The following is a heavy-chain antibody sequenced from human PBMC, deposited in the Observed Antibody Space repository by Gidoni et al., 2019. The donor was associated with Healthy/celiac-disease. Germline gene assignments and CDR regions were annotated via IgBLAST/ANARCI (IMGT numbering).Heavy chain of an antibody. Sequence: EVQLVESGGGLVQPGGSLSLSCAASGFTFSSYAMTWVRQAPGKGLEGVSAISGSGGSTYYADSVKGRFTISRDNSKNTLYLQMNSLRAEDTAVYYCAKDPLGDYVWGSYRFGAFDIWGQGTMVTVSS. J-gene: IGHJ3*02. V-gene: IGHV3-23*04. CDR3: AKDPLGDYVWGSYRFGAFDI. D-gene: IGHD3-16*02. CDR2: ISGSGGST. CDR1: GFTFSSYA.